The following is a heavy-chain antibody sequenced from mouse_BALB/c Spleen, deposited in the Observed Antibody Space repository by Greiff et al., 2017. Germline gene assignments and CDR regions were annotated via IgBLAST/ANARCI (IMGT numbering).Heavy chain of an antibody. Sequence: EVMLVESGAELVKPGASVKLSCTASGSTMRDTYMHWVKQRPEQGLEWIGRIDPANGNTKYEPKYQDKATITADTSSNTIYLHLSSLTSEDPAVYYCARFLYYGSCVGNCWGQGTTLTVAS. D-gene: IGHD2-1*01. V-gene: IGHV14-3*02. CDR3: ARFLYYGSCVGNC. CDR2: IDPANGNT. CDR1: GSTMRDTY. J-gene: IGHJ2*01.